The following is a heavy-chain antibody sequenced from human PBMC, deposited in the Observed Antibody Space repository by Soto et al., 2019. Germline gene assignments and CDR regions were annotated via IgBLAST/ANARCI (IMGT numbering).Heavy chain of an antibody. V-gene: IGHV1-18*01. CDR3: ARDTRGSDKNYYYGMDV. J-gene: IGHJ6*02. D-gene: IGHD3-10*01. CDR2: ISAYNGNT. CDR1: GYTFTSYG. Sequence: QVQLVQSGAEVKKPGASVKVSCKASGYTFTSYGISWVRQAPGQGLEWMGWISAYNGNTNYAQKLQGRVTMTTDTATSTAYMELRSLRSDDTAVYYCARDTRGSDKNYYYGMDVWGQGTTVTVSS.